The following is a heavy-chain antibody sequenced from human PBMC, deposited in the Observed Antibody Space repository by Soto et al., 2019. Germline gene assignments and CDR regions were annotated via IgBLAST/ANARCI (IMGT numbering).Heavy chain of an antibody. CDR3: ARGLPLWFDH. D-gene: IGHD2-21*01. CDR1: GYTFTSYA. CDR2: INAGNGNT. J-gene: IGHJ5*02. Sequence: QVQLVQSGAEKKKPGASVKVSCKASGYTFTSYAIHWVRQAPGQRLEGMGWINAGNGNTKYSQKLQGRVTITRATSGSTAYMELSSLRSEDTAVYYCARGLPLWFDHWGQGTLVTVSS. V-gene: IGHV1-3*05.